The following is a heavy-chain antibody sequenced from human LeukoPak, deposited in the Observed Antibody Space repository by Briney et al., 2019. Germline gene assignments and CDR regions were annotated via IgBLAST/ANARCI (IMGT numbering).Heavy chain of an antibody. D-gene: IGHD6-25*01. CDR3: ARDRRLASFDY. CDR2: ITGRGENT. CDR1: GFTFSNYG. Sequence: QSGGSLRLSCAASGFTFSNYGMNWVRQAPGKGLELVSGITGRGENTYYADSVKGRFTISRDNSKNTLYLQMNSLRAEDAAIYYCARDRRLASFDYGGQGTLVTVSS. V-gene: IGHV3-23*01. J-gene: IGHJ4*02.